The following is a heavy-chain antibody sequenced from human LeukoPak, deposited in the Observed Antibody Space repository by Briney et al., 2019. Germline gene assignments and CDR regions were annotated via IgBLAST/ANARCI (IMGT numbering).Heavy chain of an antibody. CDR2: IYYSGST. D-gene: IGHD2-8*01. J-gene: IGHJ5*02. CDR1: GGSISSSSYH. Sequence: SETLSLTCTVSGGSISSSSYHWGWIRQPPGKGLERIGSIYYSGSTYNHPSLRSRVTISVDTSKNQFSLKLSSVTAADTAVYYCARHSVIVLTAYAIPNWFHPWGQGILVTVSS. V-gene: IGHV4-39*01. CDR3: ARHSVIVLTAYAIPNWFHP.